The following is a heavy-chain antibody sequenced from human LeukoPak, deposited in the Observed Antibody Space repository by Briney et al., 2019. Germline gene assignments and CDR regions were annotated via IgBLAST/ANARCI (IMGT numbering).Heavy chain of an antibody. CDR2: VWYDGTKK. D-gene: IGHD6-19*01. Sequence: GRSLRLSCAPSGPSFGSYGTNWVRQDPGKGLEWVAHVWYDGTKKLYADSVNGRFTVSRDNSRNTVYLRTDSLTAEDTAIYYSARSAVGLPIGGGHSSCGADYWGQGTLVTVSS. J-gene: IGHJ4*02. CDR3: ARSAVGLPIGGGHSSCGADY. CDR1: GPSFGSYG. V-gene: IGHV3-33*01.